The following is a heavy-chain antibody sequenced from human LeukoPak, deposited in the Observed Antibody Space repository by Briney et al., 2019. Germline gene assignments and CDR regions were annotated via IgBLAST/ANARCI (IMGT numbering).Heavy chain of an antibody. J-gene: IGHJ4*02. D-gene: IGHD3-16*02. CDR1: GYTFTSYD. CDR3: ARGRLLRLGELSF. Sequence: ASVKVSCKASGYTFTSYDINWVRQATGQGLEWMGWMNPNSGNTGYAQKFQGRVTMTRNTSISTAYMEPSSLRSKDTAVYYYARGRLLRLGELSFWSQGTLVTVSS. V-gene: IGHV1-8*01. CDR2: MNPNSGNT.